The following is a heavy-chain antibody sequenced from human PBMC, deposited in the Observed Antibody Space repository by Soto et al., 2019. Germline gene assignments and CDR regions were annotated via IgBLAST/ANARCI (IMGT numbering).Heavy chain of an antibody. CDR1: GFGFTTYW. D-gene: IGHD1-26*01. CDR2: IYPGDSDT. J-gene: IGHJ4*02. V-gene: IGHV5-51*01. CDR3: ARRGGSYYDY. Sequence: GESLKISCKGSGFGFTTYWIGWVRQMPGKGLEWMGIIYPGDSDTRYSPSFQGQVTISADKSINTAYLQWSSLKASDTAMYFCARRGGSYYDYWGQGTLVTVSS.